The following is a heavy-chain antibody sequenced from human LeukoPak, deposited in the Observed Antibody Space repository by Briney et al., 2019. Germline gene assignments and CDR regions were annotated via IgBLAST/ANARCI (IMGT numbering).Heavy chain of an antibody. CDR2: IYYSGNT. D-gene: IGHD3-10*01. J-gene: IGHJ4*02. V-gene: IGHV4-39*01. CDR3: ARGSVLTMVRGIIRSLDY. Sequence: SETLSLTCTVSGDSISSSSYYWGWIRQPPGKGLEWIGSIYYSGNTYYNPSLKSRVTISVDTSKNQFSLNLISVTAADTAVYYCARGSVLTMVRGIIRSLDYWGQGTLVTVS. CDR1: GDSISSSSYY.